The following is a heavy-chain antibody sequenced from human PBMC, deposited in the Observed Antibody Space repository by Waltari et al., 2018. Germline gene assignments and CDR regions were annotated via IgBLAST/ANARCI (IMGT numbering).Heavy chain of an antibody. Sequence: QVQLQESGPGLVKPSETLSLPCTVSGGSISSYYSSWIRQPPGKGLEWIGYIYYSGSTNYNPSLKSRVTISVDTSKNQFSLKLSSVTAADTAVYYCARGAGGSYFWDYWGQGTLVTVSS. D-gene: IGHD1-26*01. V-gene: IGHV4-59*01. CDR3: ARGAGGSYFWDY. CDR2: IYYSGST. J-gene: IGHJ4*02. CDR1: GGSISSYY.